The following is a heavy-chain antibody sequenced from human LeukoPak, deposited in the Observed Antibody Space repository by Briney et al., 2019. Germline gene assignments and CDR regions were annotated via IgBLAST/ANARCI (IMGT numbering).Heavy chain of an antibody. CDR2: IYYSGST. V-gene: IGHV4-39*01. D-gene: IGHD3-22*01. CDR1: GGSISRSSYY. Sequence: SETLSLTCTVSGGSISRSSYYWGWIRQPPGKGLEWIGSIYYSGSTYYNPSLKSRVTISVDTSKNQFSLKLSSVTAADTAVYYCARGSGYYDSSGYPDYWGQGTLVTVSS. J-gene: IGHJ4*02. CDR3: ARGSGYYDSSGYPDY.